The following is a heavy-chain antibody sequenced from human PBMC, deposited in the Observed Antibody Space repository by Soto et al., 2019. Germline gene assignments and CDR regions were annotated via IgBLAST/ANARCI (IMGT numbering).Heavy chain of an antibody. CDR2: IWYDGSNK. J-gene: IGHJ6*03. CDR1: GFTFSSYG. CDR3: ARDGIYYGSGSWDYYYYYMDV. D-gene: IGHD3-10*01. Sequence: QVQLVESGGGVVQPGRSLRLSCAASGFTFSSYGMHWVRQAPGKGLEWVAVIWYDGSNKYYADSVKGRFTISRDNSKNMLYLQMNSLRAEDTAVYYCARDGIYYGSGSWDYYYYYMDVWGKGTTVTVSS. V-gene: IGHV3-33*01.